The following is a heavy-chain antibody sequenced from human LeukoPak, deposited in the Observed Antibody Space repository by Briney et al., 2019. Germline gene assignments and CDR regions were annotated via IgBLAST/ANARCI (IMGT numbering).Heavy chain of an antibody. CDR2: TNSDGINT. D-gene: IGHD2-15*01. Sequence: GGSLRLSCAASGFTFSNYWMHWVRQAPGKGLVWVSRTNSDGINTSYADSVKGRFTISRDNAKNTLNLQMNSLRAEDTAVYYCARDPGYCSGGSCYDWFDPWGQGTLVTVSS. CDR1: GFTFSNYW. CDR3: ARDPGYCSGGSCYDWFDP. J-gene: IGHJ5*02. V-gene: IGHV3-74*01.